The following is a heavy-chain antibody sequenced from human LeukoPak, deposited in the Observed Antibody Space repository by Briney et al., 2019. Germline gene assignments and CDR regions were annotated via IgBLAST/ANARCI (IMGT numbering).Heavy chain of an antibody. J-gene: IGHJ4*02. CDR2: ISWNSGSI. D-gene: IGHD6-19*01. CDR3: AKDTTIAVAGIINY. Sequence: GGSLRLSCAASGFTFDDYAMHWVRQAPGKGLEWVSGISWNSGSIGYADSVKGRFTISRDNAKNSLYLQMNSLRAEDTALYYCAKDTTIAVAGIINYCGQGTLVTVSS. CDR1: GFTFDDYA. V-gene: IGHV3-9*01.